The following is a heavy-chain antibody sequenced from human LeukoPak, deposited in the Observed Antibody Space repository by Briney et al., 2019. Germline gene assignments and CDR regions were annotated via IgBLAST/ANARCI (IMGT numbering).Heavy chain of an antibody. CDR2: ISSSSSYI. D-gene: IGHD5-18*01. V-gene: IGHV3-21*01. CDR3: ARERGYNYGYSDY. J-gene: IGHJ4*02. CDR1: GFTFSSYS. Sequence: GGSLRLSCAVSGFTFSSYSMNWVRQAPGKGLEWVSSISSSSSYIYYPDSLKGRFTISRDNAKNSLYLQMNSLRAEDTAVYYCARERGYNYGYSDYWGQGTLVTVSS.